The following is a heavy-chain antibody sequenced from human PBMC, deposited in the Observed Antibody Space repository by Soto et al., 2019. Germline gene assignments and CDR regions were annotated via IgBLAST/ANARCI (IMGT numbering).Heavy chain of an antibody. J-gene: IGHJ6*02. V-gene: IGHV1-46*01. CDR1: RYTFTSNY. D-gene: IGHD6-19*01. CDR3: ARGRSSGWTTYYYYGMDV. CDR2: INPSGGST. Sequence: ASAKVSSKASRYTFTSNYMHWLRQAPGQGLEWMGIINPSGGSTSYAQKFQGRVTMTRDTSTSTVYMELSSLRSEDTAVYYCARGRSSGWTTYYYYGMDVWGQGTTVTVS.